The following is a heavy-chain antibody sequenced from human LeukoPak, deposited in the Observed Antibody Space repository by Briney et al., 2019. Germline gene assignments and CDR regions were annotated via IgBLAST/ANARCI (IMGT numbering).Heavy chain of an antibody. Sequence: PSETLSLTCTVSGGSVSSDSYFWTWIRQPLGKGLEWIGYIYYSGSTNYNPSLKSRVTISLDTSKSQISLKLSSVTAADTAVYYCARGQRRLQDYWGQGTLVTVSS. CDR1: GGSVSSDSYF. CDR3: ARGQRRLQDY. V-gene: IGHV4-61*01. CDR2: IYYSGST. J-gene: IGHJ4*02.